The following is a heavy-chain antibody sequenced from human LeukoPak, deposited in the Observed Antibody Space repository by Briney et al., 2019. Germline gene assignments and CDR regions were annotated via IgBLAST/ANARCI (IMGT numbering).Heavy chain of an antibody. CDR1: GFTFSSYS. CDR3: AREAGQYYFDY. V-gene: IGHV3-21*01. Sequence: GGSLRPSCADSGFTFSSYSMNWVRQAPGKGLEWVSSISSSSSYIYYADSVKGRFTISRDNAKNSLYLQMNSLRAEDTAVYYCAREAGQYYFDYWGQGTLVTVSS. J-gene: IGHJ4*02. D-gene: IGHD6-19*01. CDR2: ISSSSSYI.